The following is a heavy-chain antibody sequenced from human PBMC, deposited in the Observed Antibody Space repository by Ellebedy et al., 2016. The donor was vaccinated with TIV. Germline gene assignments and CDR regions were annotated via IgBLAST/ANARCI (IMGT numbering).Heavy chain of an antibody. D-gene: IGHD2-15*01. V-gene: IGHV3-21*01. Sequence: PGGSLRLSCRASGFTFRTYTINWIRQAPGKGLEWVSSISSGSTYIYYADSVRGRFTISRDNARNSLYLQMNTLRAEDTAVYYCARLAGGTCQCAFDIWGQGTMVTVSS. CDR3: ARLAGGTCQCAFDI. CDR1: GFTFRTYT. J-gene: IGHJ3*02. CDR2: ISSGSTYI.